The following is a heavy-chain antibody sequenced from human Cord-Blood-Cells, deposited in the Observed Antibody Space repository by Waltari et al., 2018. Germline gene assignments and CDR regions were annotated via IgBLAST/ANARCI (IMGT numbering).Heavy chain of an antibody. V-gene: IGHV1-24*01. CDR1: GYTLTALS. D-gene: IGHD6-13*01. Sequence: QVQLVQSGAEVKKPGASVKVSCKVSGYTLTALSMPWVRQAPGKGLEWMGGFDPEDGETIYAQKFQGRVTMTEDTSTDTAYMELSSLRSEDTAVYYCATGQAAAAPSGAFDIWGQGTMVTVSS. CDR2: FDPEDGET. J-gene: IGHJ3*02. CDR3: ATGQAAAAPSGAFDI.